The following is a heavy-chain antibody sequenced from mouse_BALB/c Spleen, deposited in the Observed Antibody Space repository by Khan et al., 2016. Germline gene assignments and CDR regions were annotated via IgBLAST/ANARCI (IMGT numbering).Heavy chain of an antibody. CDR2: IYPGSGNT. V-gene: IGHV1-77*01. Sequence: QVQLQQSGAELARPGASVKLSCKASGYTFTDYYINWVKQRTGQGLEWIGEIYPGSGNTYYNDKFKGKATLTADTSSNTAYMQLNSLTSEDWASYFCARSVYYGSDMDYWGQGTSLTVSS. D-gene: IGHD1-1*02. J-gene: IGHJ2*02. CDR3: ARSVYYGSDMDY. CDR1: GYTFTDYY.